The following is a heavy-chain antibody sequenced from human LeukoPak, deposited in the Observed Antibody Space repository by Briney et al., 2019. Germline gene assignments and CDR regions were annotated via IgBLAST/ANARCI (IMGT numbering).Heavy chain of an antibody. V-gene: IGHV1-3*01. J-gene: IGHJ4*02. CDR2: INAGNGNT. CDR3: AREGRWAAAHFDY. D-gene: IGHD6-13*01. CDR1: GYTFTSYA. Sequence: ASVKVSCKASGYTFTSYAMHWVRQAPGQRLEWMGWINAGNGNTKYSQKFQGRVTITRDTSASTAYMELSSLRSEDAAVYYCAREGRWAAAHFDYWGQGTLVTVSS.